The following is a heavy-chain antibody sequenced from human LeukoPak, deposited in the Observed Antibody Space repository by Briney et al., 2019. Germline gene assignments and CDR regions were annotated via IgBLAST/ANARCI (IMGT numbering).Heavy chain of an antibody. CDR2: ITGSGGGT. CDR3: AKERATTTTFDY. Sequence: TGGSLRLSCAASGLTFTNAWMSWVRQAPGKGLEWVPLITGSGGGTYYANSVKGRFTIYRDNSKNTLYLQMDSLRTEDTAVYYCAKERATTTTFDYWGQGTLITVSS. J-gene: IGHJ4*02. V-gene: IGHV3-23*01. CDR1: GLTFTNAW. D-gene: IGHD1-26*01.